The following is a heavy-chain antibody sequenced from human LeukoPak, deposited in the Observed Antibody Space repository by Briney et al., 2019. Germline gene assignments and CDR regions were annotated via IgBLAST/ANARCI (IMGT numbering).Heavy chain of an antibody. D-gene: IGHD3-22*01. CDR3: AKDPTDFDSSGQTYFDY. J-gene: IGHJ4*02. CDR1: GFPFSSCA. CDR2: ISAGGGRT. V-gene: IGHV3-23*01. Sequence: GGSLRLSCAASGFPFSSCAMSWVRPATGKGLEWVSAISAGGGRTFYADSVKGRFTISRDNTKNTLYLQMNSLKAEDTAIYYCAKDPTDFDSSGQTYFDYWGQGTLVTVSS.